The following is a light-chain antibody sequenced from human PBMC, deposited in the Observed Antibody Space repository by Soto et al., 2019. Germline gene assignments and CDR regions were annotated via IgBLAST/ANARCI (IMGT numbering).Light chain of an antibody. Sequence: EIVLTQSPGTLSLSPGERATLSCRATQSISSSYLAWYQQKPGQAPRLLIYGASSRATGIPDRFSGSGSGTDFPLTISRLEAEAFAVYYCQQSGSSPRTFGQGTKVEIK. CDR3: QQSGSSPRT. J-gene: IGKJ1*01. V-gene: IGKV3-20*01. CDR2: GAS. CDR1: QSISSSY.